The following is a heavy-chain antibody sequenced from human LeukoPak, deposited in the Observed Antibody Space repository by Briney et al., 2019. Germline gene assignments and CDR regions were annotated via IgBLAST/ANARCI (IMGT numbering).Heavy chain of an antibody. CDR1: RGSVITYS. D-gene: IGHD1/OR15-1a*01. CDR2: FYTNGST. CDR3: ARELTLTTAFDI. V-gene: IGHV4-4*07. J-gene: IGHJ3*02. Sequence: SETLSLTCTVSRGSVITYSWSWIRQPAGEGLEWIGRFYTNGSTNYNPSLKTRLTLSIDKSKNHFSLKLSSVTAADTAVYYCARELTLTTAFDIWGQGTVVTVSS.